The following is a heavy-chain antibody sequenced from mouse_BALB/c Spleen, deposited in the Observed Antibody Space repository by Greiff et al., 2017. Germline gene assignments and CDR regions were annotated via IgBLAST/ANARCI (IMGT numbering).Heavy chain of an antibody. V-gene: IGHV14-4*02. J-gene: IGHJ3*01. CDR1: GFNIKDYY. CDR2: IDPENGDT. D-gene: IGHD4-1*01. CDR3: NAVGTGDFAY. Sequence: EVQLQQSGAELVRSGASVKLSCTASGFNIKDYYMHWVKQRPEQGLEWIGWIDPENGDTEYAPKFQGKATMTADTSSNTAYLQLSSLTSEDTAVYYCNAVGTGDFAYWGQGTLVTVSA.